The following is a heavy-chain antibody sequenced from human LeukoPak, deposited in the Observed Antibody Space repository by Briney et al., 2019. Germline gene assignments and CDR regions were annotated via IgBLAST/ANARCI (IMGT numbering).Heavy chain of an antibody. J-gene: IGHJ4*02. CDR1: GYTFTDYY. CDR3: ARGYALYSGRYIDFDY. V-gene: IGHV1-2*02. D-gene: IGHD1-26*01. Sequence: ASVKVSCKASGYTFTDYYIHWVRQAPGQGLEWMGWINPNIGATNYAQKFQGRVTMTRDTSISTAYMELSRLRSDDTAVYYCARGYALYSGRYIDFDYWGQGTLVTVSS. CDR2: INPNIGAT.